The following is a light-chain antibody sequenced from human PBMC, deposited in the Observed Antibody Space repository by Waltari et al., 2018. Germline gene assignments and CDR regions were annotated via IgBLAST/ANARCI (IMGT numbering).Light chain of an antibody. CDR2: KDS. CDR1: AFPGKY. Sequence: SSELTQPPSVSVSPGQTARITCSGSAFPGKYPYWYQQKAGQAPVAVIYKDSERPSGIPERFSGSGSGTTVTLTISGVEAEDEADYYCQSVDSSAAYSVIFGGGTKLTVL. CDR3: QSVDSSAAYSVI. V-gene: IGLV3-25*03. J-gene: IGLJ2*01.